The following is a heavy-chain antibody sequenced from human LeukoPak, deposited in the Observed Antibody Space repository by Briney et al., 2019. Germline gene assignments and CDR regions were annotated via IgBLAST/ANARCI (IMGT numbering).Heavy chain of an antibody. D-gene: IGHD3-3*01. CDR3: AKDLAPYYDFWCGLGFDY. Sequence: QSGGSLRLSCVASGFSFSHYAMSWVRQAPGKGLEWVSRISGSGDTYYADSVKGRFTISRDNSMNTLYLQLSSLRAEDTAIYYCAKDLAPYYDFWCGLGFDYWGQGTLVTVSS. J-gene: IGHJ4*02. CDR1: GFSFSHYA. V-gene: IGHV3-23*01. CDR2: ISGSGDT.